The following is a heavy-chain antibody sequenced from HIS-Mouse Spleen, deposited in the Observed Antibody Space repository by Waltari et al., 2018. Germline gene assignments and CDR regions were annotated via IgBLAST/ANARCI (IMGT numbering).Heavy chain of an antibody. CDR3: ARNRAATGWFDP. CDR2: RNPTSGGP. Sequence: QVQLVQSGAEVKKHGASVKVSCKASGYTFTGYYMHWVRQAPGQGLEWMGMRNPTSGGPNYAKRFQGRVTMTRDTASSTAYMELSRLRSDDTAVYYWARNRAATGWFDPWGQGTLVTVSS. D-gene: IGHD6-25*01. V-gene: IGHV1-2*02. CDR1: GYTFTGYY. J-gene: IGHJ5*02.